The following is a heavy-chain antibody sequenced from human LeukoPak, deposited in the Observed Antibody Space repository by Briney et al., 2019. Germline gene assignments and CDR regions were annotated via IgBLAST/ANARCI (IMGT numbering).Heavy chain of an antibody. CDR2: IKRKTDGGTT. D-gene: IGHD3-3*01. J-gene: IGHJ6*03. CDR1: GMTFSNAW. V-gene: IGHV3-15*01. Sequence: TGGSLRLSCAASGMTFSNAWMSWVRQAPGKGLEWVGRIKRKTDGGTTDYAEPVKGRFTISGDDSKNTLYLQMNSLRAEDTAVYYCARDNDFWSGYPIQFYYYMDVWGKGTTVTVSS. CDR3: ARDNDFWSGYPIQFYYYMDV.